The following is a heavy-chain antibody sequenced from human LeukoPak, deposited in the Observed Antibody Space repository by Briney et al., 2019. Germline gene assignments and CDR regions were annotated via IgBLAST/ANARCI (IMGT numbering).Heavy chain of an antibody. CDR1: GGSISSYY. Sequence: SETLSLTCTVSGGSISSYYWSWIRQPAGKGLEWIGRIYTSGSTNYNPSLKSRVTMSVDTSKNQFSLKLSSVTAADTAVYYCARGAEIGYDSSGSYGMDVWGQGTTVTVSS. CDR2: IYTSGST. CDR3: ARGAEIGYDSSGSYGMDV. J-gene: IGHJ6*02. D-gene: IGHD3-22*01. V-gene: IGHV4-4*07.